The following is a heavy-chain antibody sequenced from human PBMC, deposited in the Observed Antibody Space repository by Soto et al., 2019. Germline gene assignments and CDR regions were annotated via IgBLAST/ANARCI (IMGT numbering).Heavy chain of an antibody. Sequence: QVQLQESGPGLVKPSGTLSLTCAVSGTSISSSQWWSWVRQPPGKGREWIGEIYHNERTNYNPSLKSRLTMSLDKSKNQVSLKLRSVTAADTATYYCGRTKDYVYGVDVWGQGTTVTVSS. J-gene: IGHJ6*02. CDR3: GRTKDYVYGVDV. CDR2: IYHNERT. V-gene: IGHV4-4*02. CDR1: GTSISSSQW.